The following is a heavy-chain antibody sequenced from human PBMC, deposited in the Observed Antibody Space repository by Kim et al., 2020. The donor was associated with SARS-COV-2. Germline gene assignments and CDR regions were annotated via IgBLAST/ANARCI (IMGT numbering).Heavy chain of an antibody. J-gene: IGHJ3*02. CDR1: GGSISSYY. D-gene: IGHD3-3*01. CDR3: ARAPVLRFLEWLPNDAFDI. V-gene: IGHV4-59*13. CDR2: IYYSGST. Sequence: ETLSLTCTVSGGSISSYYWSWIRQPPGKGLEWIGYIYYSGSTNYNPSLKSRVTISVDTSKNQFSLKLSSVTAADTAVYYCARAPVLRFLEWLPNDAFDIWGQGTMVTVSS.